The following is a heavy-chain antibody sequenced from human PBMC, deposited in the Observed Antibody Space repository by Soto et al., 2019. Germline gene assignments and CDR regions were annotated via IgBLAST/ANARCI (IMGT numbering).Heavy chain of an antibody. CDR2: IIPIFGTA. J-gene: IGHJ5*02. CDR3: AKLSCTSSTCYFPGWFDP. D-gene: IGHD2-2*01. CDR1: GGTFSSYA. V-gene: IGHV1-69*06. Sequence: ASVKVSCKASGGTFSSYAISWVRQAPGQGLEWMGGIIPIFGTANYAQKFQGRVTITADKSTSTAYMELSSLRSEDTAVYYCAKLSCTSSTCYFPGWFDPWGREPWSPSPQ.